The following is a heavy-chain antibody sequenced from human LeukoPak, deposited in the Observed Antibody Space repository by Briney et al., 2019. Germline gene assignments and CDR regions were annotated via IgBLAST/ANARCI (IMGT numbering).Heavy chain of an antibody. J-gene: IGHJ4*02. D-gene: IGHD5-12*01. V-gene: IGHV3-30*04. CDR1: GFTFSSYA. CDR2: ISYDGSNK. Sequence: PGRSLRLSCAASGFTFSSYAMHWVRQAPGKGLEWVAVISYDGSNKYYADSVKGRFTISRDNSKNTLYLQMNSLRAEDTAVYYCARDTLKWLRLGGAFDYWGQGTLVTVSS. CDR3: ARDTLKWLRLGGAFDY.